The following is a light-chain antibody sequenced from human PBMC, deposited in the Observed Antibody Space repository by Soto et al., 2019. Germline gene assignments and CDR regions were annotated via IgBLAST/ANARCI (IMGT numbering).Light chain of an antibody. CDR3: QQYNSYSPLT. Sequence: DIQMTQSPSSLSASVGDRVTITCRASQSISSWLAWYQQKPGKAPKLLMYDASSLEGGVPSRFSGSGSGTEFTLTISSLQPDDYATYYCQQYNSYSPLTFGGGTKVDIK. J-gene: IGKJ4*01. V-gene: IGKV1-5*01. CDR1: QSISSW. CDR2: DAS.